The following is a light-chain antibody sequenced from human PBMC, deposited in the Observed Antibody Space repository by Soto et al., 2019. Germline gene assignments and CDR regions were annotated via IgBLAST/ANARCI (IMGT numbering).Light chain of an antibody. Sequence: SYELTQPPSVSVAPGQKDRITCGGNNIGSKSVHWYQQKPGQAPVLVVYDDIDRPSGIPERFSGSNSGNTATLTISRVEAGDEADYYCQVWDSSSDHNWVFGGGTKLTVL. CDR2: DDI. J-gene: IGLJ3*02. V-gene: IGLV3-21*02. CDR3: QVWDSSSDHNWV. CDR1: NIGSKS.